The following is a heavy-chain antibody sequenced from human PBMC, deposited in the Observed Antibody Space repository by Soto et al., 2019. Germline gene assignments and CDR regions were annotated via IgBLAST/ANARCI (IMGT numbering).Heavy chain of an antibody. J-gene: IGHJ4*02. CDR2: IYYSGST. CDR3: ARRYYDILTGQYYFDY. D-gene: IGHD3-9*01. CDR1: GCYISSYY. V-gene: IGHV4-39*01. Sequence: SETQSPTSPVSGCYISSYYWSSIHQPTGTGLEWIGSIYYSGSTYYNPSLKSRVTISVDTSKNQFSLKLSSVTAADTAVYYCARRYYDILTGQYYFDYWGQGTLVTVSS.